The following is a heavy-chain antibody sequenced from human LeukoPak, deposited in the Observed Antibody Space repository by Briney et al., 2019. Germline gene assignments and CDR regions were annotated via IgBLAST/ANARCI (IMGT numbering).Heavy chain of an antibody. CDR2: INWNGGTT. CDR1: GFTSDDYG. J-gene: IGHJ6*02. V-gene: IGHV3-20*04. Sequence: PGGSLRLSCEASGFTSDDYGMSWVRQAPGKGLEWVSGINWNGGTTGYADSVKGRFTISRDNAKNSLFLQMNSLRAEDTALYYCARGGRYYYGSGSYYGMDVWGQGTTVTVSS. D-gene: IGHD3-10*01. CDR3: ARGGRYYYGSGSYYGMDV.